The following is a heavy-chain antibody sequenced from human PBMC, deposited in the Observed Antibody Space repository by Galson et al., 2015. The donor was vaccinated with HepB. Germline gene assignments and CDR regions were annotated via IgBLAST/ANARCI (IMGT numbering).Heavy chain of an antibody. CDR1: GFTFSSYA. CDR3: ARAYCGGDCFREAFDI. Sequence: SLRLSCAASGFTFSSYAMHWVRQAPGKGLEWVAVISYDGSNKYYADSVKGRFTISRDNSKNTLYLQMNSLRAEDTAVYYCARAYCGGDCFREAFDIWGQGTMVTVSS. V-gene: IGHV3-30*04. D-gene: IGHD2-21*02. J-gene: IGHJ3*02. CDR2: ISYDGSNK.